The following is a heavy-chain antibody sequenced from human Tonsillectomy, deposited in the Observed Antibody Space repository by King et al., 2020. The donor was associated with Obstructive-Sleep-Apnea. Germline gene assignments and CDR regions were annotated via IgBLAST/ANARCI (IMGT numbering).Heavy chain of an antibody. V-gene: IGHV4-59*01. Sequence: VQLQESGPGLVKPSETLSLTCTVSGGSISSYYWSWIRQPPGKGLEWIGYIYYSGSTNYNPSLKSRVTISVDTSKNQFSLKLSSVTAADTAVYYCARLRWYDILTGYYDFDYWGQGTLVTVSS. CDR3: ARLRWYDILTGYYDFDY. J-gene: IGHJ4*02. D-gene: IGHD3-9*01. CDR2: IYYSGST. CDR1: GGSISSYY.